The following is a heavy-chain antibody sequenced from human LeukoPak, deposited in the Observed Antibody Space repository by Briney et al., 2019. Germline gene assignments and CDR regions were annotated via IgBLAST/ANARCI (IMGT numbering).Heavy chain of an antibody. D-gene: IGHD6-13*01. CDR3: ARDQSVRLLQTSSTYFKHVFAI. Sequence: ASVKVSCKTSGYTFTNYGISWVRQAPGLGLEWMGWISAYNGNTDYAQKVQGRVTMTTDTSTSTAYMELRSLRFDDTAVYYCARDQSVRLLQTSSTYFKHVFAIWGQGSMVTVSS. J-gene: IGHJ3*02. V-gene: IGHV1-18*01. CDR2: ISAYNGNT. CDR1: GYTFTNYG.